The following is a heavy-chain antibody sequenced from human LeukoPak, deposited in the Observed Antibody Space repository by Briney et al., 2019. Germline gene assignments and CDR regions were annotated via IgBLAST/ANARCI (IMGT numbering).Heavy chain of an antibody. CDR2: ISGSGGST. D-gene: IGHD3-22*01. CDR3: AKDRGKGYYDSSGYYEGDSFDY. J-gene: IGHJ4*02. CDR1: GFTFSSYG. V-gene: IGHV3-23*01. Sequence: QPGGSLRLSCAASGFTFSSYGMSWVRQAPGKGLEWVSAISGSGGSTYYADSVKGRFTISRDNSKNTLYLQMNSLRAEDTAVYYCAKDRGKGYYDSSGYYEGDSFDYWGQGTLVTVSS.